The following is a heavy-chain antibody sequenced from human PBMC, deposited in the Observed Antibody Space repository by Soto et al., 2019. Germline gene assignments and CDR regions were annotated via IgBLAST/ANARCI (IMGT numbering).Heavy chain of an antibody. CDR1: GFTFSSYA. D-gene: IGHD3-10*01. CDR3: AKDITIVPDP. J-gene: IGHJ5*02. V-gene: IGHV3-23*01. CDR2: ISGSGGST. Sequence: EGSLRLSCAASGFTFSSYAMSWVRQAPEKGLEWVAAISGSGGSTYYADSVKGRFTISRDNSKNTLYLQMNSLRAEDTAVYYCAKDITIVPDPWGQGTLVTVSS.